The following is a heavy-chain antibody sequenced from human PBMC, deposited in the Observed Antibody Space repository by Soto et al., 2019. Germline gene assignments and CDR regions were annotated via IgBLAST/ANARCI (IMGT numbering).Heavy chain of an antibody. Sequence: PGESLKISCKGSGYSFISYWIGWVRQMPGKGLEWMGTIYPGGSNTIYSPSFQGQVTISADKPISTAYLQWSSLKASDTAMYYCARHASSGWDHDAFDIWGQGTMVTVSS. CDR1: GYSFISYW. D-gene: IGHD6-19*01. CDR2: IYPGGSNT. J-gene: IGHJ3*02. CDR3: ARHASSGWDHDAFDI. V-gene: IGHV5-51*01.